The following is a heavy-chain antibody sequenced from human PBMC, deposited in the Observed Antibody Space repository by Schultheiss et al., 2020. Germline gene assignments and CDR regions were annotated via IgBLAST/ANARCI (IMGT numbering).Heavy chain of an antibody. D-gene: IGHD2-2*01. V-gene: IGHV3-7*01. CDR1: GFTFSSYA. Sequence: GGSLRLSCAASGFTFSSYAMSWVRQAPGKGLEWVANIKQDGSEKYYVDSVKGRFTISRDNAKNSLYLQMNSLRAEDTAVYYCARSERYCSSTSCARLDYWGQGTLVTVSS. J-gene: IGHJ4*02. CDR2: IKQDGSEK. CDR3: ARSERYCSSTSCARLDY.